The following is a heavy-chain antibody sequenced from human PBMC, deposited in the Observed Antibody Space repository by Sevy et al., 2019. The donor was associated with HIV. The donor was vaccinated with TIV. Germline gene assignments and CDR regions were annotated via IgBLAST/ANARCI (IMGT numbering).Heavy chain of an antibody. CDR1: GFNFANAW. CDR3: AAGVGTSHFDY. D-gene: IGHD1-26*01. J-gene: IGHJ4*01. CDR2: IKSKTEGATR. Sequence: GGSLRLSCAASGFNFANAWMSWVRQAPGKGLEWVGRIKSKTEGATRDFAAPVKGRFVISRDDSRNTLYLQMDSLKIEDTGVYYCAAGVGTSHFDYWGHGILVTVSS. V-gene: IGHV3-15*01.